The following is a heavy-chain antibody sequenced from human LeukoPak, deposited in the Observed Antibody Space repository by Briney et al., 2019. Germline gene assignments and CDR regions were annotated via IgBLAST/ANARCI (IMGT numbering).Heavy chain of an antibody. Sequence: GASVKVSCKASGYTFINYYMHWVRQAPGQGLEWMGIINPSGGSTSYAQKFQGRVTMTRDTSTSTVYMELSRLRSDDTAVYYCARVWGTLWFGEFYHYYYGMDVWGQGTTVTVSS. CDR1: GYTFINYY. J-gene: IGHJ6*02. CDR2: INPSGGST. CDR3: ARVWGTLWFGEFYHYYYGMDV. D-gene: IGHD3-10*01. V-gene: IGHV1-46*01.